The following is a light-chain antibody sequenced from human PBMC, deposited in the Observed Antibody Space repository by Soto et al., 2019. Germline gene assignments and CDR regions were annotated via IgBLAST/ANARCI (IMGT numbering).Light chain of an antibody. J-gene: IGLJ3*02. Sequence: QSVLTQPASVSGSPGQSVTISCTGTRSDIGGFNYVSWYQQYPGKVPKLIIYEVRNRPSGVSDRFSGSKSGNTASLTISGLQAEDEADYYCNSFTSRSTPVFGGGTKLTVL. V-gene: IGLV2-14*01. CDR1: RSDIGGFNY. CDR2: EVR. CDR3: NSFTSRSTPV.